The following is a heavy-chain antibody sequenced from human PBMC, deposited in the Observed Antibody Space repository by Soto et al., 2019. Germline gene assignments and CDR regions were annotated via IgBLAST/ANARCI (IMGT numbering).Heavy chain of an antibody. CDR1: GFTFTSSA. D-gene: IGHD2-8*01. V-gene: IGHV1-58*01. CDR3: AALGVNFDH. J-gene: IGHJ4*02. Sequence: ASVKVSCKASGFTFTSSAVQGVRQARGQRLEWIGWIGVGSGNRHYAQKFQERVTITRDMSTNTAYMELSSLRSEDTAVYYCAALGVNFDHWGQGTLVTVSS. CDR2: IGVGSGNR.